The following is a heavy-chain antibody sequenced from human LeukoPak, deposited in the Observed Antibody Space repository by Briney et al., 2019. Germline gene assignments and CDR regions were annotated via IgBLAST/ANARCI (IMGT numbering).Heavy chain of an antibody. CDR2: INWNGGGT. CDR1: GVTFKDYG. D-gene: IGHD2-8*01. Sequence: PGRSLRLSCAATGVTFKDYGMHWVRQPPGKGLEWVSRINWNGGGTDYADSVKGRFTVSRDNAKNSLYLQLSSLRPEDTALYYCAKHMRATNTYSFFGLDVWGQGTTVTVPS. J-gene: IGHJ6*02. V-gene: IGHV3-9*01. CDR3: AKHMRATNTYSFFGLDV.